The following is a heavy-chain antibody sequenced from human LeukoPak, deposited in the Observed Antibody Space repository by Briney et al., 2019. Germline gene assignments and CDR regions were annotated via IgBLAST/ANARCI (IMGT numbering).Heavy chain of an antibody. J-gene: IGHJ4*02. Sequence: GGSLRLSCAVSGFTFSSYAMHWVRQAPGKGLEWVAVISSVGSNKYYADSRKGRFTIARDNSKNPLYLQMNSLSAEYRAVYYCARGVYSYGYIGGFFDYWGQGTLVTVSS. CDR1: GFTFSSYA. V-gene: IGHV3-30-3*01. CDR2: ISSVGSNK. D-gene: IGHD5-18*01. CDR3: ARGVYSYGYIGGFFDY.